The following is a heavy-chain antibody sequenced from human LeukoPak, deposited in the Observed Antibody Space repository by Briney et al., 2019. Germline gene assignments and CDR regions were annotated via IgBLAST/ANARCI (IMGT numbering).Heavy chain of an antibody. J-gene: IGHJ3*01. CDR1: GFTFSSAA. CDR3: AKDIQLST. Sequence: GGSPRLSCAASGFTFSSAAMTWVRQAPGKGLEWVSLIGSSGGSTYYADSVKGRFTISRDNSKNTLSLQMNSLRVEDTAIYYCAKDIQLSTWGLGTMVTVSS. CDR2: IGSSGGST. D-gene: IGHD5-24*01. V-gene: IGHV3-23*01.